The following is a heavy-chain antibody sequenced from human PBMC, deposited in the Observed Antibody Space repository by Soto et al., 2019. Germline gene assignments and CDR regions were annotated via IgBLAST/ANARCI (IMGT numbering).Heavy chain of an antibody. Sequence: ASVKVSCKASGFSFTSSGFNWVRQAPGQGLEWVGWVSAKSGDTKCVENLQGRVTMTTDTSTNTAYMELSRLRSDDTAVYYCARDRPLDYYDSSGYYGPHDYLGQGTLVTVSS. D-gene: IGHD3-22*01. CDR1: GFSFTSSG. CDR2: VSAKSGDT. CDR3: ARDRPLDYYDSSGYYGPHDY. J-gene: IGHJ4*02. V-gene: IGHV1-18*04.